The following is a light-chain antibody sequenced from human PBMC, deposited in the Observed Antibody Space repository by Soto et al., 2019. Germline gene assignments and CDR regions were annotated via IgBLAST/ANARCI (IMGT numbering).Light chain of an antibody. J-gene: IGLJ1*01. CDR2: SNN. CDR1: SSNIGSNT. Sequence: QSALTQPPSASGTPGQRVTISCSGSSSNIGSNTVNWYQQLPGTAPKLLIYSNNQRPSGVPDRFSGSKSGTSASLAISGLQSEDEADYYCSSYTTTSSLGVFGAGTKVTVL. CDR3: SSYTTTSSLGV. V-gene: IGLV1-44*01.